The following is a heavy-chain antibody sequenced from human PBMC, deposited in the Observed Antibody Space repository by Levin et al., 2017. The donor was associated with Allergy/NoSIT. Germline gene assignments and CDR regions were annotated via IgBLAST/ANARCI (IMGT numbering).Heavy chain of an antibody. CDR1: EFTFSDYA. J-gene: IGHJ4*02. CDR3: AKEVRKSREMATMSRAAFDN. CDR2: ITGSGFAT. V-gene: IGHV3-23*01. D-gene: IGHD5-24*01. Sequence: PGGSLRLSCAASEFTFSDYAMTWVRQAPGKGLEWVSAITGSGFATYYADSVKGRITISRDNSKNTLYLQMNSLRVEDTAVYYCAKEVRKSREMATMSRAAFDNWGQGTLVTVSS.